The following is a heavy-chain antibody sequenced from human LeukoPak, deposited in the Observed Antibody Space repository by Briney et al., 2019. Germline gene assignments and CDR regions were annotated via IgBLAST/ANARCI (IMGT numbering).Heavy chain of an antibody. D-gene: IGHD6-19*01. Sequence: GRSLRLSCAGSGFIFNNYAMHWVRQPPGKGLEWVSGISWNSGSIDYADSVKGRFTISRDNAKNSLYLQMNSLRVEDTAFYYCARDNRRHYTSGPNPDSLHWGQGALVTVSS. CDR2: ISWNSGSI. J-gene: IGHJ4*02. CDR3: ARDNRRHYTSGPNPDSLH. CDR1: GFIFNNYA. V-gene: IGHV3-9*01.